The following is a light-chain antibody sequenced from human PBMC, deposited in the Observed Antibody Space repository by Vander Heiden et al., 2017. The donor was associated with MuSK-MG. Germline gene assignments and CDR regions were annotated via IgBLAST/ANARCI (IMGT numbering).Light chain of an antibody. CDR1: QSISSY. V-gene: IGKV1-39*01. J-gene: IGKJ3*01. Sequence: DIQMTQSTSSLSASVGDRVTITCRASQSISSYLNWYQQKPGKAPKLLIYAASSLQSGVPSRFSGSGSGTDFTLTISRLQPEDFATYYCQQSYSTLTFGPGTKVDIK. CDR3: QQSYSTLT. CDR2: AAS.